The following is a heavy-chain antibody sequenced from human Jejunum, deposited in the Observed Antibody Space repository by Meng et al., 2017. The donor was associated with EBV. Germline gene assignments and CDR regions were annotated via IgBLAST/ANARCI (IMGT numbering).Heavy chain of an antibody. CDR2: ISHSGTT. CDR3: AKNSGFSIGGDDY. D-gene: IGHD6-19*01. CDR1: GGSISSTDW. J-gene: IGHJ4*02. Sequence: QVQLQDSGPGLVKPSGTLSLTGAVSGGSISSTDWWSWVRQPPGKGLEWIGEISHSGTTQYNPSLKSRVTISVDESKNQLSLRLTSVTAADTAVYYCAKNSGFSIGGDDYWGRGTLVTVSS. V-gene: IGHV4-4*02.